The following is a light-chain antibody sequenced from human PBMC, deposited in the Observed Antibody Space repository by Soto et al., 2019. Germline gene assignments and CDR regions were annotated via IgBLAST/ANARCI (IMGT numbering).Light chain of an antibody. Sequence: EIVMTQSPATLSVSPGERATLSCRASQSVSTKLAWYQQKPGQAPRLLIYHASTRAAGIPARFSGSGSGTEFTLTISSLQSEDFAVYRCQQYNNWPPWTFGQGTKVEIK. CDR2: HAS. CDR1: QSVSTK. V-gene: IGKV3D-15*01. CDR3: QQYNNWPPWT. J-gene: IGKJ1*01.